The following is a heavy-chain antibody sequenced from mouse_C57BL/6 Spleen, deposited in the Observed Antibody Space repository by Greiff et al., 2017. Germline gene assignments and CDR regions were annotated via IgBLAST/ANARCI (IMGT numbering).Heavy chain of an antibody. V-gene: IGHV14-3*01. CDR1: GFTIKNTY. Sequence: EVKLVESVAELVRPGASVKLSCTASGFTIKNTYMHWVKQRPEQGLEWIGRIVPANGNTKYAPKFQGKATITADTSSNTAYLQLSSLTSEDTAIYYCATFDYWGQGTTLTAAS. J-gene: IGHJ2*01. CDR2: IVPANGNT. CDR3: ATFDY.